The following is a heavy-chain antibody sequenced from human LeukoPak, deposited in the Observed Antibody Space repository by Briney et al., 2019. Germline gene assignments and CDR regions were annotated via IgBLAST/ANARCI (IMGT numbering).Heavy chain of an antibody. CDR3: ARGCGGDCYSGRYYYYGMDV. CDR1: GFTFSSYW. Sequence: GGSLRLSCAASGFTFSSYWMSWVRQAPGKGLEWVANIKPDGSEEYYVDSVKDRFTISRDNAKNSLYLQMNSLRAEDTAVYYCARGCGGDCYSGRYYYYGMDVWGQGTTVTVSS. V-gene: IGHV3-7*03. D-gene: IGHD2-21*02. J-gene: IGHJ6*02. CDR2: IKPDGSEE.